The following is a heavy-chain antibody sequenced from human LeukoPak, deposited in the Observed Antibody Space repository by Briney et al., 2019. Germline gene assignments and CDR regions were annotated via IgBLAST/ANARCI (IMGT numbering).Heavy chain of an antibody. J-gene: IGHJ6*02. CDR3: ARVTIFGVVNLSPYYYYGMDV. D-gene: IGHD3-3*01. CDR1: GFTFSSYS. Sequence: PGGTLRLSCAASGFTFSSYSMNWVRQAPGKGLGWVSSISISSSYIYYADSVKGRFTISRDNAKNSLYLQMNSLRAEDTAVYYCARVTIFGVVNLSPYYYYGMDVWGQGTTVTVSS. V-gene: IGHV3-21*01. CDR2: ISISSSYI.